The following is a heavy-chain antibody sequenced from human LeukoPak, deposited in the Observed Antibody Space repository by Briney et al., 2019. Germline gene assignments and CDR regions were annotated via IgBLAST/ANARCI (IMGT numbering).Heavy chain of an antibody. CDR2: IYTSGST. Sequence: SETLSLTCTVSGGSISSYYWSWIRQPAGKGLEWIGRIYTSGSTNYNPSLKSRVTISVDTSKNQFSLKLSSVTAADTAVYYCARGTVVSRLQPYNWFDPWGQGTLVTVSS. D-gene: IGHD4-23*01. V-gene: IGHV4-4*07. J-gene: IGHJ5*02. CDR1: GGSISSYY. CDR3: ARGTVVSRLQPYNWFDP.